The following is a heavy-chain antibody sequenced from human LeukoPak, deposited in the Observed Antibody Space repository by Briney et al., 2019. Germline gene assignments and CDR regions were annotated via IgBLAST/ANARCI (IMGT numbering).Heavy chain of an antibody. CDR2: INPRDGET. Sequence: GASVKVSCKGSGYNFVGYYIHWVRQVPGRGLEWMGRINPRDGETSFAQKFQGRVTMTRDTSISTAYMELSGLRSDDTAVYYCGRDWELRFHQGGLDYWGQGTLVTVSS. CDR1: GYNFVGYY. J-gene: IGHJ4*02. V-gene: IGHV1-2*06. D-gene: IGHD3-3*01. CDR3: GRDWELRFHQGGLDY.